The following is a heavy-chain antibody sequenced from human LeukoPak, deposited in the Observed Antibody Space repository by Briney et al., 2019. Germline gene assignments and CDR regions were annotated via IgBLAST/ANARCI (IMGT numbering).Heavy chain of an antibody. CDR3: AKWWGDYSFDY. Sequence: GGSLRLSCAASGFTFSSYAMSWVRQAPGKGLEWVSGISGSGGSTHYADSVKGRFTISRDNPKNTLYLQMNSLRAEDTAVYYCAKWWGDYSFDYWGQGTLVTVSS. CDR2: ISGSGGST. D-gene: IGHD4-11*01. J-gene: IGHJ4*02. V-gene: IGHV3-23*01. CDR1: GFTFSSYA.